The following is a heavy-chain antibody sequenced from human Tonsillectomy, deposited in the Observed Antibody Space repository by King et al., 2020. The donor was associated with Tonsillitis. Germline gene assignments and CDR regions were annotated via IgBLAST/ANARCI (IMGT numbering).Heavy chain of an antibody. CDR2: ISHDGSNK. CDR3: AKDNDSGFNDSSRDYYLDH. J-gene: IGHJ4*02. CDR1: GFRFSSNG. D-gene: IGHD3-22*01. Sequence: VQLVESGGGVVQPGRSLRLSCAASGFRFSSNGMHWVRQAPGKGLEWVAVISHDGSNKYYADSVKGRFAISRYNAKNTLYLQMNSLRTEDTAIYFCAKDNDSGFNDSSRDYYLDHWGQGTLVTVSS. V-gene: IGHV3-30*18.